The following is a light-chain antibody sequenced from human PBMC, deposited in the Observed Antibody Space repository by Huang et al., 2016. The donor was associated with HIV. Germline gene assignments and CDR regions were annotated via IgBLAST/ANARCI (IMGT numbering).Light chain of an antibody. J-gene: IGKJ3*01. CDR1: QIISSTF. CDR3: QQYVYSPLFT. V-gene: IGKV3-20*01. Sequence: EVLLTQSPDTLSLSPGERATLSCRASQIISSTFVDWYQQKPGQAPRLLIYGASNMATCIPDRFRGSGSGTDFTLIISRMEPEDFAVYDYQQYVYSPLFTFGPGTKVDIK. CDR2: GAS.